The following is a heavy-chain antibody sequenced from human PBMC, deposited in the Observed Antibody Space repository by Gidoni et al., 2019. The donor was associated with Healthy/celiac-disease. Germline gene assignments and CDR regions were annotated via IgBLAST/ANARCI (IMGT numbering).Heavy chain of an antibody. CDR1: GYTFTGYY. J-gene: IGHJ6*02. CDR3: ARDDREVNYYYGMDV. CDR2: INSNSGGT. V-gene: IGHV1-2*07. D-gene: IGHD1-26*01. Sequence: QLHLVQSRANVKQPGVPVKFTCKASGYTFTGYYMHWVRQAPGQGLEWMGWINSNSGGTNYAHKFQGRGTMTRDTCISTADMELSRLRSDDTGVYDGARDDREVNYYYGMDVWGQGTTVTVSS.